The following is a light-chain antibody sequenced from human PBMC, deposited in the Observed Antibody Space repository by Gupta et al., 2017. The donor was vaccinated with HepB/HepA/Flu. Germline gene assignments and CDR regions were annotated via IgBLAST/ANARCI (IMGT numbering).Light chain of an antibody. CDR2: TVS. V-gene: IGKV1-12*01. CDR1: EDIRTS. Sequence: DVQMTQSPFSVSASVGDRVTITCRASEDIRTSLAWYQQKPGKAPKLVIHTVSTLQSGVPSRFSGSGSGTDFTLTISSLQPEDFATYYCQQAKNFPWTFGQGTKEEIK. J-gene: IGKJ1*01. CDR3: QQAKNFPWT.